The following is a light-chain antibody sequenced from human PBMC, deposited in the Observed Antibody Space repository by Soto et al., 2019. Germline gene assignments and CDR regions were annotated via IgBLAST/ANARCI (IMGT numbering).Light chain of an antibody. CDR3: CSYAGSGPGV. CDR2: KVS. V-gene: IGLV2-23*02. J-gene: IGLJ1*01. CDR1: SSAVGTYNL. Sequence: QSALTQPASVSGSPGQSITISCTGTSSAVGTYNLVSWYQQHPGKVPKLMISKVSERPSGVSNRFSGSKSGNTASLTISGLQPEDEADYYCCSYAGSGPGVFGTGTKVTVL.